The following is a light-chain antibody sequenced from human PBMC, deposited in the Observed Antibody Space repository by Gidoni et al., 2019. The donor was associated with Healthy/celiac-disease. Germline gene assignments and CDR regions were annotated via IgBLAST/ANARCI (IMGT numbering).Light chain of an antibody. V-gene: IGLV1-40*01. J-gene: IGLJ2*01. CDR1: SSNIGAGYD. Sequence: QSVLTQPPSVSGAPGQRVTISYTGSSSNIGAGYDVHWYQQLPGTAPKLLIYCNSNRPSGVPDRFSGSKSGTSASLAITGLQAEDEADYYCQSYDSSLSGHVVFGGGTKLTVL. CDR2: CNS. CDR3: QSYDSSLSGHVV.